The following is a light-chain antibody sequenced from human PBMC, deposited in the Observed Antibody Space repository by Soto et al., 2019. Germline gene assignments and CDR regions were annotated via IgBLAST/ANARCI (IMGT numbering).Light chain of an antibody. CDR3: QQYNNWPPWT. V-gene: IGKV3-15*01. Sequence: EIVMTQSPATLSVSPGERATLSCRASQSVSSNLAWYQQKPGQAPRLLIYGASTRATGIPARCSGGGSGTAVSLTISSLQSADFAVYYCQQYNNWPPWTFGQGNKVESK. J-gene: IGKJ1*01. CDR1: QSVSSN. CDR2: GAS.